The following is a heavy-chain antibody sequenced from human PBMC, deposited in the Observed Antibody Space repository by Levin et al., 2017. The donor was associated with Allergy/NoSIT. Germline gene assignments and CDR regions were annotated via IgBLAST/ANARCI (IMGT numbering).Heavy chain of an antibody. D-gene: IGHD3-22*01. CDR3: ARVFYFDSTGYYDP. J-gene: IGHJ5*02. V-gene: IGHV1-18*01. Sequence: ASVKVSCKTSGFNFNLYGIIWVRQAPGQGLEWMGWISGHNGKTDYAQKFQGRVSMTTDTSTSTAYMELRNLRSDDTAMFYRARVFYFDSTGYYDPWGQGTLVTVSS. CDR1: GFNFNLYG. CDR2: ISGHNGKT.